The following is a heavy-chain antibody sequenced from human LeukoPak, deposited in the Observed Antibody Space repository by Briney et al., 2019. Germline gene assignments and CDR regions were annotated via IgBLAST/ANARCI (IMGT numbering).Heavy chain of an antibody. CDR1: GFTVSDTY. V-gene: IGHV3-53*01. CDR3: AGATKWLAHDF. CDR2: IFDAGRT. J-gene: IGHJ4*02. Sequence: GGSLRLSCAASGFTVSDTYMSWVRQAAGKGWEWVSTIFDAGRTTYGDSVKGRFTVSRDTYKNTLFLQMKSLRADDTAVYYGAGATKWLAHDFWGQGTLVTVSS. D-gene: IGHD6-19*01.